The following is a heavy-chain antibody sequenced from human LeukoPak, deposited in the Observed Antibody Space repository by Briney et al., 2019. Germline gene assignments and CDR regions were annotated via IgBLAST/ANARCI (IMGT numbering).Heavy chain of an antibody. V-gene: IGHV1-8*01. D-gene: IGHD6-19*01. CDR1: GYTFTSYD. Sequence: GASVKVSCKASGYTFTSYDINWVRQATGQGLEWMGWMNPNSGNTGYALKFQGRVTMTRNTSISTAYMELSSLRSEDTAVYYCARDRAVPGDYWGQGTLVTVSS. CDR2: MNPNSGNT. CDR3: ARDRAVPGDY. J-gene: IGHJ4*02.